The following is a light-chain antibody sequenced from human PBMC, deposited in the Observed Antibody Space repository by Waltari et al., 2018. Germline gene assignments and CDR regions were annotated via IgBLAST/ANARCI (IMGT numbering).Light chain of an antibody. CDR1: SSNIGNNY. Sequence: QSVLTQPPSVSAAPGQKVNVSCSGSSSNIGNNYVSWYQQLQGSAPPRLIYDKDKRPSGIPDRLSGSKSGTSATLGITGLQTGDEADYYCGTWDSSLSLYVFGTGTKVTVL. J-gene: IGLJ1*01. V-gene: IGLV1-51*01. CDR2: DKD. CDR3: GTWDSSLSLYV.